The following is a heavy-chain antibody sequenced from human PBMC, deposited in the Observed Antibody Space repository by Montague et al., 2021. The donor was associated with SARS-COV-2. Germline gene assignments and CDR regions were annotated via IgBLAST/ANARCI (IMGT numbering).Heavy chain of an antibody. J-gene: IGHJ6*02. D-gene: IGHD3-3*01. CDR1: GDSISHSSYY. Sequence: SETLSLTCTVSGDSISHSSYYWGWIRQPPGKGLEWIGSIYYSGSTYYNPSLKSRVTISVDTSKNQFSLKLSSVTAADTAVYYCAGDPWRITIFGVVTRYGMDVWGQGTTVTVSS. CDR3: AGDPWRITIFGVVTRYGMDV. V-gene: IGHV4-39*07. CDR2: IYYSGST.